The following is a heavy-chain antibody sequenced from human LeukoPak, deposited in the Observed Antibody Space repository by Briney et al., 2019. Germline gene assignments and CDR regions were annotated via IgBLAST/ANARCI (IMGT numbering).Heavy chain of an antibody. CDR1: GFTFSSYG. D-gene: IGHD3-16*01. J-gene: IGHJ3*02. V-gene: IGHV3-30*02. CDR3: ARDHSGLGETEGITIPGGAFDI. CDR2: IRYDGSNK. Sequence: PGGSLRLSCAASGFTFSSYGMHWVRQAPGKGLEWVAFIRYDGSNKYYADSVKGRFTISRDNAKNSLYLQMNSLRAEDTAVYYCARDHSGLGETEGITIPGGAFDIWGQGTMVTVSS.